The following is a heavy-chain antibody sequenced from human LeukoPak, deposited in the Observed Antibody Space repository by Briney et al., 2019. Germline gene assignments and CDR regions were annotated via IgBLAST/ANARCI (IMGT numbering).Heavy chain of an antibody. CDR1: GGSISSSSYY. Sequence: SETLSLTCTVSGGSISSSSYYWGWIRQPPGKGLEWIGSIYYSGSTYYNPSLNSLVTISVDTSKNQFSLKLSSVTAADTAVYYCARRARISIAVAGYFDYWGQGTLVTVSS. CDR3: ARRARISIAVAGYFDY. D-gene: IGHD6-19*01. J-gene: IGHJ4*02. V-gene: IGHV4-39*01. CDR2: IYYSGST.